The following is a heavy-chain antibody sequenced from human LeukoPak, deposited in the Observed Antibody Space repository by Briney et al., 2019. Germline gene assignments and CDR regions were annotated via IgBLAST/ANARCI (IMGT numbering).Heavy chain of an antibody. V-gene: IGHV1-8*03. CDR2: MNPNSGTT. J-gene: IGHJ4*02. Sequence: ASVKVSCKASGNTFTRYDINWVRQATGQGLEWMGWMNPNSGTTGNAQKFQGRVTITADKSTSTAYMELSSLRSEDTAVYYCARDPYYYDSSGYSDYWGQGTLVTVSS. CDR3: ARDPYYYDSSGYSDY. CDR1: GNTFTRYD. D-gene: IGHD3-22*01.